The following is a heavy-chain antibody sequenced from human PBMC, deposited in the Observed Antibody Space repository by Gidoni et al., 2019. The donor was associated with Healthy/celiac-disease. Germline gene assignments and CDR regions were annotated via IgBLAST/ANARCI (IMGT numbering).Heavy chain of an antibody. V-gene: IGHV4-30-4*01. D-gene: IGHD3-10*01. J-gene: IGHJ3*02. CDR2: IYYSGST. CDR3: ARDPRVLLWFGELKPNDAFDI. Sequence: QVQLQESGPGLVKPSQTLSLTCTVSGGSLSSGDHYWRWIRQPPGKGLEWIGYIYYSGSTYYNPSLKSRVTISVDTSKNQFSLKLSSVTAADTAVYYCARDPRVLLWFGELKPNDAFDIWGQGTMVTVSS. CDR1: GGSLSSGDHY.